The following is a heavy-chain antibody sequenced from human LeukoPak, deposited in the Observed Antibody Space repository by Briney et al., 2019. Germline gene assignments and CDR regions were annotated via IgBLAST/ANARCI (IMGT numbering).Heavy chain of an antibody. CDR2: INPRGGST. D-gene: IGHD2/OR15-2a*01. V-gene: IGHV1-46*01. Sequence: GASVKVSCKASGYTFTSYYMHWVRQTPGQGLEWMGIINPRGGSTSYAQKFQGRVTMTREMSTSTVDMELSSLRSEDTAVYYCARSEFSIWGQGTLVTVSS. CDR3: ARSEFSI. J-gene: IGHJ4*02. CDR1: GYTFTSYY.